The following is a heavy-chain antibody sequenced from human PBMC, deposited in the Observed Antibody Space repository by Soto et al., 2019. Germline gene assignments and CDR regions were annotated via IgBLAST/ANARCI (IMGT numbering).Heavy chain of an antibody. Sequence: SETLSLTCAVYGGSFSGYYWSWIRQPPGKGLEWIGEINHSGSTNYNPSLKSRVTISVDTSKNQFSLKLSSVTAADTAVYYCARRGYSSSWYWYFDLWGRGTLVTVSS. D-gene: IGHD6-13*01. V-gene: IGHV4-34*01. J-gene: IGHJ2*01. CDR2: INHSGST. CDR1: GGSFSGYY. CDR3: ARRGYSSSWYWYFDL.